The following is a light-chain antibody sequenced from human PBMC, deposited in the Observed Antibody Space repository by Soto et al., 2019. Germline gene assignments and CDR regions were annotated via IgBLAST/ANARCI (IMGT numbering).Light chain of an antibody. CDR3: QQYNKWPLT. Sequence: EVVMTQSPATLSVSPGERATLSCRASQSVSSNLAWYQQKPGQVPGLLIYGASTRATGMPARFSGSGSGTEFTLIISSLQSEDFAVYYCQQYNKWPLTFGGGTKVDI. V-gene: IGKV3-15*01. CDR2: GAS. CDR1: QSVSSN. J-gene: IGKJ4*02.